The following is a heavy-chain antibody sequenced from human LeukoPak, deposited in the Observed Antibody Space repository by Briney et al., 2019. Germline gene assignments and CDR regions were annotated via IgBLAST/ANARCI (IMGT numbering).Heavy chain of an antibody. CDR1: GGTFSSYA. Sequence: SVKVSCKASGGTFSSYAISWVRQAPGQGLEWMGGIIPIFGTANYAQKFQGRVTITADESTSTAYMELSSLRSEDTAVYYCARRLYYYDSSGYDAFDIWGQGTMVTVSS. V-gene: IGHV1-69*13. J-gene: IGHJ3*02. CDR3: ARRLYYYDSSGYDAFDI. CDR2: IIPIFGTA. D-gene: IGHD3-22*01.